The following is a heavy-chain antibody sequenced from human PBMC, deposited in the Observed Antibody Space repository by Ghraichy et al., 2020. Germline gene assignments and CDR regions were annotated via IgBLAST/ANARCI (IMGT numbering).Heavy chain of an antibody. V-gene: IGHV3-53*01. J-gene: IGHJ5*02. Sequence: ESLNISCAASGFTVSSNYVTWVRQAPGKGLEWVSVVYVGDKTYYADSVRGRFTISRDTSKNTLYLQMDSLRAEDTAMYYCARATRGWFDPWGQGTLVTVSS. D-gene: IGHD2-2*01. CDR3: ARATRGWFDP. CDR1: GFTVSSNY. CDR2: VYVGDKT.